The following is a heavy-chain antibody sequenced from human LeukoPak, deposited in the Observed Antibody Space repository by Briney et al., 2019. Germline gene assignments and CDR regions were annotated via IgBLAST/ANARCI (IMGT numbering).Heavy chain of an antibody. V-gene: IGHV3-48*03. CDR2: ISSSGSTL. CDR1: GFTFAGYE. J-gene: IGHJ4*02. Sequence: GGSLRLSCAASGFTFAGYEMNWVRQAPGKGLEWVSYISSSGSTLYYADSVKGRFTISRDNSKNTLYLQMNSLRAEDTAVYYCAKEPLYYGFDYWGQGTLVTVSS. CDR3: AKEPLYYGFDY. D-gene: IGHD1-26*01.